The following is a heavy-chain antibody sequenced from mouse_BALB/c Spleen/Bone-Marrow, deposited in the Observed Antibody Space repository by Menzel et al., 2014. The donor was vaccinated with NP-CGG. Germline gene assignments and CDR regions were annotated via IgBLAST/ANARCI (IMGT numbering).Heavy chain of an antibody. CDR2: IWGGGST. J-gene: IGHJ4*01. D-gene: IGHD1-2*01. Sequence: VKLVESGPGLVAPSQSLSITCTVSGFSLSRYSLHWIRQPPGKGLEWLGMIWGGGSTDYNLALRSRLSIINDNSKSQVFLKMSNLPTYDTTMFFLCRRELHCIDYLGQGTSVTVSS. V-gene: IGHV2-6-4*01. CDR1: GFSLSRYS. CDR3: CRRELHCIDY.